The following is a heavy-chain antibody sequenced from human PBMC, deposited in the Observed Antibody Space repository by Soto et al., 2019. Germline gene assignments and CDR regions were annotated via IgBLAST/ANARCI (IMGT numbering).Heavy chain of an antibody. D-gene: IGHD6-19*01. CDR2: IYWDDDK. CDR3: AHIVVAGLGYYFDY. Sequence: QITLKESGPPLVKPTQTLTLTCTFSGFSLSSTRMAVGWIRQPPGKALEWLALIYWDDDKRYSPFLKSRLTIXTXTXXNQVVLTMSNMDPVDTARYYCAHIVVAGLGYYFDYWGQGTLVTVSS. V-gene: IGHV2-5*02. CDR1: GFSLSSTRMA. J-gene: IGHJ4*02.